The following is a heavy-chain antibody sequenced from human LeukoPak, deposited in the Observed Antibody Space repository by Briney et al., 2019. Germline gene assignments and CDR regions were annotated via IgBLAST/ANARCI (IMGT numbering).Heavy chain of an antibody. D-gene: IGHD3-10*01. CDR1: GGSISSSSYY. CDR2: IYYSGST. CDR3: ARVRMVRGVYNWFDP. V-gene: IGHV4-39*06. J-gene: IGHJ5*02. Sequence: SETLSLTCTVSGGSISSSSYYWGWIRQPPGKGLEWIGSIYYSGSTYYNPSLKSRVTISVDTSKNQFPLKLSSVTAADTAVYYCARVRMVRGVYNWFDPWGQGTLVTVSS.